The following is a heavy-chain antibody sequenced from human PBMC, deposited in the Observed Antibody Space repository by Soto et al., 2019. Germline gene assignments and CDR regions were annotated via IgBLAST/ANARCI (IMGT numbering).Heavy chain of an antibody. D-gene: IGHD2-15*01. CDR2: IWYDGSNK. J-gene: IGHJ6*02. CDR3: ARDLGYCSGGSCYSSGMDV. V-gene: IGHV3-33*01. Sequence: QVQLVESGGGVVQPGRSLRLSCAASGFTFSSYGMHWVRQAPGKGQEWVAVIWYDGSNKYYADSVKGRFTISRDNSKNTLYLQMNSLRAEDTAVYYCARDLGYCSGGSCYSSGMDVWGQGTTVTVSS. CDR1: GFTFSSYG.